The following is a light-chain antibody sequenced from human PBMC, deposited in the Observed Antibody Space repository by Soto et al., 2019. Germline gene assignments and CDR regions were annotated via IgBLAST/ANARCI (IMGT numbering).Light chain of an antibody. V-gene: IGKV1-39*01. CDR3: QQSYNSPRT. J-gene: IGKJ1*01. CDR2: RAS. CDR1: QSVTTF. Sequence: DIQMTQSPSSLSASVGDRVTISCRTSQSVTTFLNWYQQKPGEAPKLLIYRASTLQTGIPSRSSGSGYGADFVLTISSLQPEDFATYYCQQSYNSPRTFGLGTKV.